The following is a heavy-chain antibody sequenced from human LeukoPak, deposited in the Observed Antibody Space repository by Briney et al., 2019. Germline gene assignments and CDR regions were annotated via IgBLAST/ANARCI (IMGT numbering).Heavy chain of an antibody. J-gene: IGHJ5*02. CDR3: ARHGYCSSTSCYAESDWFDP. CDR1: GGSISSSSYY. Sequence: SETLSLTCTVSGGSISSSSYYWGWIRQPPGKGLEWIGSIYYSGSTYYNPSLKSRVTISVDTSKNQFSPKLSSVTAADTAVYYCARHGYCSSTSCYAESDWFDPWGQGTLVTVSS. D-gene: IGHD2-2*03. V-gene: IGHV4-39*01. CDR2: IYYSGST.